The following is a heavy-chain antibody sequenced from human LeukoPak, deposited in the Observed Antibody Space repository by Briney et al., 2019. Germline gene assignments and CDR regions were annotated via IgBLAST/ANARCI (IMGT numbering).Heavy chain of an antibody. CDR3: AKEGGLPPGAAAGFNWFDP. J-gene: IGHJ5*02. Sequence: GRSLRLSCAASGFTFSSYGMHWVRQAPGKGLEWVAVISYDGSNKYYADSVKGRFTISRDNSKNTLYLQMNSLRAEDTAVYYCAKEGGLPPGAAAGFNWFDPWGQGTLVTVSS. V-gene: IGHV3-30*18. CDR1: GFTFSSYG. CDR2: ISYDGSNK. D-gene: IGHD6-13*01.